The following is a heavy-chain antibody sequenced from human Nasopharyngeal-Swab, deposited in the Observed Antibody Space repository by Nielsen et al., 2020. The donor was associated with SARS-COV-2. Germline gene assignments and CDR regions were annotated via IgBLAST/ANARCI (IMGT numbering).Heavy chain of an antibody. V-gene: IGHV5-51*01. CDR3: ARRSYGSGILGWFDP. D-gene: IGHD3-10*01. Sequence: KVSCKGSGYSFTSYWFGWVRQLPGKGLEWMGIIYPGDSDTRYSPSFQGQVTISADKSISTAYLQWSSLKASDTAMYYCARRSYGSGILGWFDPWGQGTLVTVSS. CDR2: IYPGDSDT. J-gene: IGHJ5*02. CDR1: GYSFTSYW.